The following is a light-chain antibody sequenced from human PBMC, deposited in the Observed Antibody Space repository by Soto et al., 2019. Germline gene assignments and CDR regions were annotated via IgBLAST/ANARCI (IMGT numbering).Light chain of an antibody. V-gene: IGLV2-14*01. CDR3: SSYTSSSTRVV. CDR2: DVS. CDR1: RSDVGGYNY. Sequence: QSALTQPASVSGSPGQSITISCSGTRSDVGGYNYVSWYQQHPGKAPKLMIYDVSNRPSGVSNRFSGSKSGNTASLTISGLQAEDEADYYCSSYTSSSTRVVFGGGTKLTVL. J-gene: IGLJ2*01.